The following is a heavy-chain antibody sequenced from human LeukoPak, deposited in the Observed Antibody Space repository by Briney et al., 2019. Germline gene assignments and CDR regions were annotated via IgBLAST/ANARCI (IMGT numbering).Heavy chain of an antibody. J-gene: IGHJ4*02. CDR3: ARDFRYYGSGSYYRGYYFDY. V-gene: IGHV4-39*07. CDR1: GGSISDINYY. D-gene: IGHD3-10*01. CDR2: VYYSGST. Sequence: SETLSLTCNVSGGSISDINYYWAWIRQPPGKGLEWIASVYYSGSTHYNPSLKSRVTMSVDTSKNQFSLKLSSVTAADTAVYYCARDFRYYGSGSYYRGYYFDYWGQGTLVTVSS.